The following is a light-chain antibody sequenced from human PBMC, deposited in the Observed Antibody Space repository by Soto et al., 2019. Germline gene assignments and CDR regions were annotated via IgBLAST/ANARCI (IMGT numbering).Light chain of an antibody. CDR2: GAS. V-gene: IGKV3-20*01. CDR1: QSVSSSY. CDR3: QHYGSSQFT. J-gene: IGKJ3*01. Sequence: EIVLTQSPGTLSLSPGERATLSCRASQSVSSSYLAWYQQKPGQAPRLLIYGASSRATGIPDRFSGSGSGTHFTVTISRLEPEDFAVYYCQHYGSSQFTFGPGTKVDIK.